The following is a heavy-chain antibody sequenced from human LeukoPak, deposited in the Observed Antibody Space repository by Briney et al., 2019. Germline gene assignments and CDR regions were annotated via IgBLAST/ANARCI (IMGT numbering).Heavy chain of an antibody. CDR1: GYTFTSYA. Sequence: ASVKVSCKASGYTFTSYAMHWVRQAPGQRLEWMGWINAGNGNTKYSQKFQGRVTITRDTSASTAYMELSSLRSDDTAVYYCARGAAAAAGIFDYWGQGTLVTVSS. D-gene: IGHD6-13*01. V-gene: IGHV1-3*01. CDR2: INAGNGNT. J-gene: IGHJ4*02. CDR3: ARGAAAAAGIFDY.